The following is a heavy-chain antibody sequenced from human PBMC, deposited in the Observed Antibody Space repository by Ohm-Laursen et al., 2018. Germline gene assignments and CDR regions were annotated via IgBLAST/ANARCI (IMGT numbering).Heavy chain of an antibody. J-gene: IGHJ4*02. D-gene: IGHD6-13*01. CDR1: GGSISSYY. CDR3: AGSGIAAAGNLVY. V-gene: IGHV4-4*07. CDR2: IYTSGST. Sequence: TLSLTWTVSGGSISSYYWSWIRQPAGKGLEWIGRIYTSGSTNYNPSLKSRVTMSVDTSKNQFSLKLSSVTAADTAVYYCAGSGIAAAGNLVYWGQGTLVTVSS.